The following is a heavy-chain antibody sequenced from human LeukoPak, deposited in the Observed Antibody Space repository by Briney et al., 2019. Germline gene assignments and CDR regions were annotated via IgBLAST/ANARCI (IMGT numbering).Heavy chain of an antibody. Sequence: PSETLSLTCTVSGGFIGSYYWSWIRQPPGKGLEWIGYIYYSGSTNYNPSLKSRVTISVDTSKNQFSLKVSSVTAADTAVYYCARESSNSLDYWGQGTLVTVSS. CDR1: GGFIGSYY. CDR2: IYYSGST. CDR3: ARESSNSLDY. D-gene: IGHD4-11*01. J-gene: IGHJ4*02. V-gene: IGHV4-59*08.